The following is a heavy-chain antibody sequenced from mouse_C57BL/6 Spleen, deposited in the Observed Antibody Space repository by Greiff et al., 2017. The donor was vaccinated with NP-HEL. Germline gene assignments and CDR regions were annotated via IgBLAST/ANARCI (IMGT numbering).Heavy chain of an antibody. CDR3: ARDKAGPHWYFDV. D-gene: IGHD6-1*01. CDR1: GFTFSSYA. V-gene: IGHV5-4*01. Sequence: EVMLVESGGGLVKPGGSLKLSCAASGFTFSSYAMSWVRQTPEKRLEWVATISDGGSYTYYPDNVKGRFTISRDNAKNNLYLQMSHLKSEDTAMYYCARDKAGPHWYFDVWGTGTTVTVSS. CDR2: ISDGGSYT. J-gene: IGHJ1*03.